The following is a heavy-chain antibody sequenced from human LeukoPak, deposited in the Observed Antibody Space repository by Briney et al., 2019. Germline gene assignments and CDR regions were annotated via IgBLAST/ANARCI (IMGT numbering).Heavy chain of an antibody. D-gene: IGHD3-22*01. CDR2: ISSSSSYI. CDR3: ARDTPSPYDSRHDAFDI. V-gene: IGHV3-21*01. CDR1: GFTFSTYS. J-gene: IGHJ3*02. Sequence: PGGSLRLSCAASGFTFSTYSMNWVRQAPGKGLEWVSSISSSSSYIYYADSVKGRFTISRDNARNSLYLQMNSLRAEDTAVYYCARDTPSPYDSRHDAFDIWGQGTMVTVSS.